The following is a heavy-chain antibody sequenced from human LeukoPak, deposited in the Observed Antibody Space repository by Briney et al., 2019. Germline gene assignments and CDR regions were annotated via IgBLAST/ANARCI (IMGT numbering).Heavy chain of an antibody. CDR3: ARDTFYDFWSGYEGGEHDY. D-gene: IGHD3-3*01. J-gene: IGHJ4*02. V-gene: IGHV3-48*01. CDR1: GFTFSSYG. CDR2: ISSSSSTI. Sequence: GGSLRLSCAASGFTFSSYGMHWVRQAPGKGLEWVSYISSSSSTIYYADSVKGRFTISRDNAKNSLYLQMNSLRAEDTAVYYCARDTFYDFWSGYEGGEHDYWGQGTLVTVSS.